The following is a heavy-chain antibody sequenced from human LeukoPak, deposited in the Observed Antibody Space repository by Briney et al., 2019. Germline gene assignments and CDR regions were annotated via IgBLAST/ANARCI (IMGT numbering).Heavy chain of an antibody. V-gene: IGHV3-7*01. CDR1: GFTFTCCW. CDR2: INQDGSEK. CDR3: ARATRLPDY. Sequence: PGGSLRLSCSASGFTFTCCWMSWVRQAPGKGPEWVAIINQDGSEKIYVDSLKGRFTISRDNAKDSLYLQMHSLRVEDTAVYYCARATRLPDYWGQGTLVLVSS. J-gene: IGHJ4*02. D-gene: IGHD3-16*01.